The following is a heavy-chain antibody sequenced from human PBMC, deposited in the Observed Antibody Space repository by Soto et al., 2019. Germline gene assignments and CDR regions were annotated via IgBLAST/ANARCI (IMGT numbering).Heavy chain of an antibody. CDR3: ARGRIAVAGTNFDY. CDR1: GGSFSGYY. J-gene: IGHJ4*02. Sequence: SETLSLTCAVYGGSFSGYYWSWIRQPPGKGLEWIGEINHSGSTNYNPSLKSRVTISVDTSKNQFSLKLSSVTAADTAVYYCARGRIAVAGTNFDYWGQGTLVTVSS. V-gene: IGHV4-34*01. D-gene: IGHD6-19*01. CDR2: INHSGST.